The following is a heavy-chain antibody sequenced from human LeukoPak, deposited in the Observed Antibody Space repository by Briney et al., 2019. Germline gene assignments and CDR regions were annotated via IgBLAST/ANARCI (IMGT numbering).Heavy chain of an antibody. Sequence: EASVNVSFMVSGGTLISFAISWARQAPGQGLEWMGGIIPMYATANYAQKFQGRVTVTADESTSTAYMELSSLRSEDTAVYYCASRWILGYCSSNTCGHNYYNGMDVWGKGTTVTVSS. D-gene: IGHD2-2*01. CDR3: ASRWILGYCSSNTCGHNYYNGMDV. V-gene: IGHV1-69*13. CDR2: IIPMYATA. J-gene: IGHJ6*04. CDR1: GGTLISFA.